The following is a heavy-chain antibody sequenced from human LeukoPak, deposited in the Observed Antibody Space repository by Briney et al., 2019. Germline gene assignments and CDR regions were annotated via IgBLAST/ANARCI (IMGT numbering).Heavy chain of an antibody. CDR2: ISGSGGSA. V-gene: IGHV3-23*01. D-gene: IGHD3-3*01. CDR1: GFTFSSYA. CDR3: AKDPFVYDFWSGYTKPRYYFDY. Sequence: GGSLRLSCAASGFTFSSYAMSWVRQAPGKGLEWVSAISGSGGSAYYADSVKGRFTISRDNSKNTLYLQMNGLRAEDTAVYYCAKDPFVYDFWSGYTKPRYYFDYWGQGTLVTVSS. J-gene: IGHJ4*02.